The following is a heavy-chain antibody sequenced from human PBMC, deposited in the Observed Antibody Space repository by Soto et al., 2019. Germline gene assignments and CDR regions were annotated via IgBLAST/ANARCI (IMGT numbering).Heavy chain of an antibody. V-gene: IGHV1-69*02. CDR3: ATMVRGVRGYYFDY. D-gene: IGHD3-10*01. CDR1: GGTFSSYT. Sequence: QVQLVQSGAEVKKPGSSVKVSCKASGGTFSSYTISWVRQAPGQGLERMGRIIPILGIANYAQKFQGRVTITADKSTSTAYMELSSLRSEDTAVYYCATMVRGVRGYYFDYWGQGTLVTVSS. CDR2: IIPILGIA. J-gene: IGHJ4*02.